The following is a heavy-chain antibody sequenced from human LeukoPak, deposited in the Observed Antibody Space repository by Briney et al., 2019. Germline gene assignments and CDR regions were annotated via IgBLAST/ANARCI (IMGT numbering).Heavy chain of an antibody. CDR3: ARANPYYYGSGSYIVPGY. V-gene: IGHV1-18*01. J-gene: IGHJ4*02. Sequence: GASVKVSCKASGYTFTSYGISWVRQAPGQGLEWMGWISAYNGNTNYAQKLQGRVTMTTDTSTSTAYMELRSLRSDDTAVYYCARANPYYYGSGSYIVPGYWGQGTLVTVSS. CDR2: ISAYNGNT. D-gene: IGHD3-10*01. CDR1: GYTFTSYG.